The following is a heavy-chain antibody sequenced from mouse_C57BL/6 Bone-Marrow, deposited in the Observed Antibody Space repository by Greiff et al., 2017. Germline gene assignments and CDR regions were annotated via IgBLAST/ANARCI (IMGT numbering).Heavy chain of an antibody. J-gene: IGHJ1*01. CDR3: ARAVLPNWQDYWYFDV. CDR1: GYTFTSYW. CDR2: IDPSDSYT. V-gene: IGHV1-69*01. D-gene: IGHD4-1*01. Sequence: QVQLQQSGAELVMPGASVKLSCKASGYTFTSYWMHWVKQRPGQGLEWIGEIDPSDSYTNYNQKFKGKSTLTVDKSSSTAYMQLSSLTSEDSAVYYCARAVLPNWQDYWYFDVGGAGTTVTVSA.